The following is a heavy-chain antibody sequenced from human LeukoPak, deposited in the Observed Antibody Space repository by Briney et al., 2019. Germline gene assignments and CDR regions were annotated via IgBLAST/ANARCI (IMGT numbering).Heavy chain of an antibody. CDR1: GGSISSSY. J-gene: IGHJ4*02. CDR2: IYYSGST. CDR3: ARDRGPDCSGGSCWDY. D-gene: IGHD2-15*01. V-gene: IGHV4-59*01. Sequence: PSETLSLTCTVSGGSISSSYWSWIRQPPGKGLEWIGYIYYSGSTNFNPSLKSRVTISVDTSKNQFSLSLSSVTAADTAVYYCARDRGPDCSGGSCWDYWGQGTLVTVSS.